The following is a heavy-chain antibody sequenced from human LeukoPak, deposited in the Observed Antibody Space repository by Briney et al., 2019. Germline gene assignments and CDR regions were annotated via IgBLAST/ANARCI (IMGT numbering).Heavy chain of an antibody. Sequence: GRTLRLSCTVSGFTFGDYAMSWVSQAPGKGLEEVRFIKRKSYGRTKEYAASVKGRFTSPGDDSKSIAYLQMNGLKTEATAVYYCTRDIRTYYYGSGSYWGQGTLVTVSS. CDR1: GFTFGDYA. CDR2: IKRKSYGRTK. D-gene: IGHD3-10*01. J-gene: IGHJ4*02. CDR3: TRDIRTYYYGSGSY. V-gene: IGHV3-49*04.